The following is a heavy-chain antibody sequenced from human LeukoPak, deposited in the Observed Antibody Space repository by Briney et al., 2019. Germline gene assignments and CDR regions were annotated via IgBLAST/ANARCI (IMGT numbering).Heavy chain of an antibody. D-gene: IGHD3-22*01. CDR3: AKDVYYYDSSGYHRYYYYGMDV. Sequence: GGSLRLSCAASGFTFSSYGMHWVRQAPAKGLEWVAVISYDGSNKYYADSVKGRFTISRDNSKNTLYLQMNSLRAEDTAVYYCAKDVYYYDSSGYHRYYYYGMDVWGQGTTVTVSS. V-gene: IGHV3-30*18. CDR2: ISYDGSNK. CDR1: GFTFSSYG. J-gene: IGHJ6*02.